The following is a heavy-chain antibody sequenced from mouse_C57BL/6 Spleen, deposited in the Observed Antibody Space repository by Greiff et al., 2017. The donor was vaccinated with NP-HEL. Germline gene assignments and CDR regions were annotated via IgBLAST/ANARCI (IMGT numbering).Heavy chain of an antibody. D-gene: IGHD2-5*01. Sequence: EVKLMESGPGLVKPSQSLSLTCSVTGYSITSGYYWNWIRQFPGNKLEWMGYISYDGSNNYNPSLKNRISITRDTSKNQFFLKLNSVTTEDTATYYCARDKDYSNPWFAYWGQGTLVTVSA. J-gene: IGHJ3*01. CDR3: ARDKDYSNPWFAY. CDR1: GYSITSGYY. V-gene: IGHV3-6*01. CDR2: ISYDGSN.